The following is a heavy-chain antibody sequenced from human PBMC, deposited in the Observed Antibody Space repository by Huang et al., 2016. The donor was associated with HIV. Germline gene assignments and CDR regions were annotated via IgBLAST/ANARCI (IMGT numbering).Heavy chain of an antibody. CDR2: IAYDGRSD. J-gene: IGHJ5*02. D-gene: IGHD2-15*01. V-gene: IGHV3-30*18. Sequence: QVQLVESGGGVVQPGTSLRLSCASSGFIFSNFGMHWVRPDPGKGLVWVAVIAYDGRSDRYSDSVKGRLTISRDNDKNTLSLEMNRLRHDDTAVYYCAKESRWFSDFDQWGQGTLVTVSS. CDR1: GFIFSNFG. CDR3: AKESRWFSDFDQ.